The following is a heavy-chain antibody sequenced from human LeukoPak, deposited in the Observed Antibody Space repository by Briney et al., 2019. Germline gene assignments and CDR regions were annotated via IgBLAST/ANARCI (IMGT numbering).Heavy chain of an antibody. J-gene: IGHJ4*02. Sequence: PSETLSLTCTVSGGSISSGGYYWSWIRQPPGKGLEWIGYIYHSGSTYYNPSLKSRVTISVDRSKNQFSLKLSSVTAADTAVYYCARQYSSGWYGNYFDYWGQGTLVTVSS. CDR3: ARQYSSGWYGNYFDY. D-gene: IGHD6-19*01. CDR1: GGSISSGGYY. V-gene: IGHV4-30-2*01. CDR2: IYHSGST.